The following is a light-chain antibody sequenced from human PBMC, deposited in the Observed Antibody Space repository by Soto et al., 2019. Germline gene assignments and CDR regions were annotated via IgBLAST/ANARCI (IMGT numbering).Light chain of an antibody. CDR3: CSYTTSNTRQIV. CDR2: DVS. Sequence: QSVLTQPASVSGSPGQSITISCTGTSSDVGGYNYVSWYQQHPGKAPKFMIYDVSSLPSGVSNLFSGSKSGNTASLSISFLQFEDEADYYCCSYTTSNTRQIVFGTGTKVTVL. CDR1: SSDVGGYNY. V-gene: IGLV2-14*03. J-gene: IGLJ1*01.